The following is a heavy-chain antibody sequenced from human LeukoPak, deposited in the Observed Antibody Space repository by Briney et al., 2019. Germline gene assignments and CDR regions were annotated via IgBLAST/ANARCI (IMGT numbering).Heavy chain of an antibody. J-gene: IGHJ4*02. Sequence: TSETLSLTYAVYGGSFSGYYWSWIRQPPGKGLEWIGEINHSGSTNYNPSLKSRVTISVDTSKNQFSLKLSSVTAADTAVYYCAREGSGYYFAQKAFDYWGQGTLVTVSS. D-gene: IGHD3-9*01. CDR1: GGSFSGYY. CDR2: INHSGST. CDR3: AREGSGYYFAQKAFDY. V-gene: IGHV4-34*01.